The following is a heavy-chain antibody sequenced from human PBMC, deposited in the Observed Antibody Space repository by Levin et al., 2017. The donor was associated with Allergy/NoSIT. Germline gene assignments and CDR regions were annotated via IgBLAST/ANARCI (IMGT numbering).Heavy chain of an antibody. Sequence: GGSLRLSCAASGFSFSGYNMNWVRQAPGKGLEWVASISSNSVYIFYADSLKGRFTISRDNAKNSLYPQVNSLRAEDTAVYYCASGGSGWPFDNWGQGTLVTVSS. V-gene: IGHV3-21*01. D-gene: IGHD6-19*01. CDR3: ASGGSGWPFDN. CDR2: ISSNSVYI. J-gene: IGHJ4*02. CDR1: GFSFSGYN.